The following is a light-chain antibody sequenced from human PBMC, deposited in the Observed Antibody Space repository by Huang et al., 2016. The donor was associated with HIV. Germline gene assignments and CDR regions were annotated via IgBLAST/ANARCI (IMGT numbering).Light chain of an antibody. CDR2: DAS. CDR3: QQYDNLPYT. V-gene: IGKV1-33*01. J-gene: IGKJ2*01. Sequence: DIQMTQSPSSLSASVGDRVTITCQASQDISNYLNWYQQKPGKAPKLLISDASNLETGGPSMFSGRGSMTDFTCTISSLQPEDIATYYCQQYDNLPYTFGQGTKLEIK. CDR1: QDISNY.